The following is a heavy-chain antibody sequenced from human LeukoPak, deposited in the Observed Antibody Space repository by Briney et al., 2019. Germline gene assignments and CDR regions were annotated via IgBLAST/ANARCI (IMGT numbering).Heavy chain of an antibody. CDR1: GGSISSYY. D-gene: IGHD2-15*01. J-gene: IGHJ6*03. CDR3: ARRYCSGGSCYYYYMDV. V-gene: IGHV4-4*07. Sequence: SETLSLTCTVSGGSISSYYWSWIRQPAGKGLEWIGRIYTSGSTNYNPSLKSRVTMSVDTSKNQFSLKLSSVTAADTAVYYCARRYCSGGSCYYYYMDVWGKGTTVTISS. CDR2: IYTSGST.